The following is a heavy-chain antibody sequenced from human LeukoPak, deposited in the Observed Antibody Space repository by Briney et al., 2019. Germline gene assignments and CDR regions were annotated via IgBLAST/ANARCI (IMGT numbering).Heavy chain of an antibody. CDR1: GYTLGNND. D-gene: IGHD2-8*01. V-gene: IGHV1-8*02. Sequence: GASVKVSCKASGYTLGNNDINWVRQATGQGLEWLGWMTPNSGNTGYGRKFQGRVTMTRDTSISTACMELSNLRSEDTAVYYCVGEKNCPDGICYEDWGQGTLVTVSS. CDR2: MTPNSGNT. CDR3: VGEKNCPDGICYED. J-gene: IGHJ4*02.